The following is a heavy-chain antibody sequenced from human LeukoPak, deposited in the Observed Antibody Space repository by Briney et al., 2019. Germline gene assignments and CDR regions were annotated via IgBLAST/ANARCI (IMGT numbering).Heavy chain of an antibody. D-gene: IGHD1-1*01. CDR2: THYSARWSN. CDR1: GDSVSSTMTA. Sequence: SQTLSLTCAIFGDSVSSTMTAWNWIRQSPSRGLEWLGRTHYSARWSNDYAVSVESRITVNPDTTKNQFSLQPKSVTPEDTAVYYCARGYMRSGFDYWGQGTLVTVSS. J-gene: IGHJ4*02. V-gene: IGHV6-1*01. CDR3: ARGYMRSGFDY.